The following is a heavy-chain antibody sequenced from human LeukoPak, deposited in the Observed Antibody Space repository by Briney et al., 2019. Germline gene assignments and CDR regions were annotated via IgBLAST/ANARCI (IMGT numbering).Heavy chain of an antibody. V-gene: IGHV1-46*01. CDR3: ARDVVGATTETFDY. J-gene: IGHJ4*02. CDR2: INPSDGST. CDR1: GYTFTRYY. D-gene: IGHD1-26*01. Sequence: ASVKVSCKASGYTFTRYYMHWVRQAPGQGLEWMGVINPSDGSTSYPQKFRGRVTMTRDTSTSTVYMELSSLRSEDTAVYYCARDVVGATTETFDYWGQGTLVTVSS.